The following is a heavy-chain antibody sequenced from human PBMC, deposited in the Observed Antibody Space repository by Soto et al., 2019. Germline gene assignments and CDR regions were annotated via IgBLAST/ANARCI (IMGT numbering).Heavy chain of an antibody. CDR2: IDSGDGTT. V-gene: IGHV3-11*01. J-gene: IGHJ4*02. CDR1: GFAFGDYY. CDR3: GRPYYSGSWFPFDV. Sequence: VGSLRLSCTGSGFAFGDYYMSWIRQAPGKGLEWVSYIDSGDGTTYYTDSVKGRFTISRDNSKKTVYLQMSSLRVEDTAVYYCGRPYYSGSWFPFDVWGQGTLVTVSS. D-gene: IGHD6-13*01.